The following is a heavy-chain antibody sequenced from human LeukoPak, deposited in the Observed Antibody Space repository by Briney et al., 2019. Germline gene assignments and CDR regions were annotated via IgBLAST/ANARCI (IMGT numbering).Heavy chain of an antibody. Sequence: SETLSLTCAVYGGSFSGYYWSWIRQPPGNGLEWIGEINHSGSTNYNPSLKSRVTISVDTSKNQFSLKLSSVTAADTAVYYCAREDSSGWYGYWGQGTLVTVSS. D-gene: IGHD6-19*01. CDR3: AREDSSGWYGY. V-gene: IGHV4-34*01. CDR2: INHSGST. CDR1: GGSFSGYY. J-gene: IGHJ4*02.